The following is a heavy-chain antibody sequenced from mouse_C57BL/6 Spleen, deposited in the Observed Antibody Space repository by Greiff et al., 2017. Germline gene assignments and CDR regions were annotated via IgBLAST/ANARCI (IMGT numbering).Heavy chain of an antibody. V-gene: IGHV14-2*01. CDR3: ARIDYDYDEGFAY. J-gene: IGHJ3*01. CDR2: IAPEDGET. D-gene: IGHD2-4*01. Sequence: EVQLQQSGAELVKPGASVKLSCTASGFNIKDYYMHWVKQRTEQGLEWIGRIAPEDGETKYAPNFQGKATITAEPSSNTAYLQLSSLTSDDTAVYYCARIDYDYDEGFAYWGQGTLVTVSA. CDR1: GFNIKDYY.